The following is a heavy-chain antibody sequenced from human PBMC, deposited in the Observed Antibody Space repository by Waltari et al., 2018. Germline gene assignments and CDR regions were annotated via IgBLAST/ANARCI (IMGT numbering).Heavy chain of an antibody. CDR2: IKHDGSEK. CDR3: AREGGNYGY. Sequence: EVQLVESGGGLVQPGGSLRLSCAASGFTLSSYWMTWVRQAPGKGLEWVANIKHDGSEKYYVDSVKGRFTISRDNAKNSLFLQMNSLRAEDTAVYYCAREGGNYGYWGQGTLVTVSS. J-gene: IGHJ4*02. CDR1: GFTLSSYW. V-gene: IGHV3-7*04. D-gene: IGHD1-26*01.